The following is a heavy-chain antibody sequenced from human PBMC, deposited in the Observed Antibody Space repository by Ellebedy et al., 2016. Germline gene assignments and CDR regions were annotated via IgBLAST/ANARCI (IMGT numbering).Heavy chain of an antibody. V-gene: IGHV1-18*04. CDR3: ARQPYYGSGSYPSDY. CDR2: ISAYNGNT. J-gene: IGHJ4*02. CDR1: GYTFTNYG. Sequence: ASVKVSCKASGYTFTNYGISWVRQAPGQGLEWMGWISAYNGNTNYAQKLQGRVTMTTDTSTSTAYMELRSLRSDDTAVYYCARQPYYGSGSYPSDYWGQGTLVTVSS. D-gene: IGHD3-10*01.